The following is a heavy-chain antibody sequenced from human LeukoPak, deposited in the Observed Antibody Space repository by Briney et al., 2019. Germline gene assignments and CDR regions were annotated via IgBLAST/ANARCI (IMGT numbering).Heavy chain of an antibody. CDR3: ARGFRKSRQQLVSYYFDY. D-gene: IGHD6-13*01. CDR1: GGTFSSYA. V-gene: IGHV1-69*05. J-gene: IGHJ4*02. Sequence: ASVKVSCKASGGTFSSYAISWVRQAPGQGLEWMGRIIPIFGTANCAQKFQGRVTITTDESTSTAYMELSSLRSEDTAVYYCARGFRKSRQQLVSYYFDYWGQGTLVTVSS. CDR2: IIPIFGTA.